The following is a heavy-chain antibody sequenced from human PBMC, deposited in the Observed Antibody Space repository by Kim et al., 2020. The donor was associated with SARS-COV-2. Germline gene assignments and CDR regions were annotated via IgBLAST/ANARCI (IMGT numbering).Heavy chain of an antibody. D-gene: IGHD1-1*01. CDR1: GGSISSYY. V-gene: IGHV4-59*01. Sequence: SETLSLTCTVSGGSISSYYWSWIRQPPGKGLEWIGYIYYSGSTNYNPSLKSRVTISVDTSKNQFSLKLSSVTAADTAVYYCAREVESAGAFDIWGQGTMVTVSS. CDR2: IYYSGST. J-gene: IGHJ3*02. CDR3: AREVESAGAFDI.